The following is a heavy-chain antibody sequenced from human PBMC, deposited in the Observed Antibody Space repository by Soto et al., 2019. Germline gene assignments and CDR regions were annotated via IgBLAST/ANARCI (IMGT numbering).Heavy chain of an antibody. CDR1: GFAFSRYW. J-gene: IGHJ4*02. V-gene: IGHV3-74*01. CDR2: INSDGSTI. Sequence: GGSLRLSCAASGFAFSRYWMHWVRQVPGKGLVWVSRINSDGSTITYADPVKGRFTISRDNARNTLYLQMNSLRAEDTALYFCARGKNYDTSGYFGSWGQGALVTVSS. D-gene: IGHD3-22*01. CDR3: ARGKNYDTSGYFGS.